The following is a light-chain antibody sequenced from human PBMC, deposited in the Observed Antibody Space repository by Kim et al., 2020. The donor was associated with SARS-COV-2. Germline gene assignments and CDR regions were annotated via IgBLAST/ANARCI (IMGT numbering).Light chain of an antibody. CDR2: GNS. CDR1: SSTIGPGYD. J-gene: IGLJ1*01. V-gene: IGLV1-40*01. CDR3: QSYDSSLSGYV. Sequence: KFSLPWPGSSSTIGPGYDVHWYQQLPGTAPNLLIYGNSNRPSGVPTRFSGSKSGTSASLAITGLQAEDEADYYCQSYDSSLSGYVFGPGTKVTVL.